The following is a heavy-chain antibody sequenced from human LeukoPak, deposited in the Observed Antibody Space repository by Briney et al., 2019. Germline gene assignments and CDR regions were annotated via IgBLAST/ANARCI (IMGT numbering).Heavy chain of an antibody. D-gene: IGHD2-15*01. Sequence: GGSLRLSCAASGFTFSSYSMNWVRQAPWKGLEWVSYISGSSSTIYYADSVKGRFTISRDNAKNSLYLQMNSLRAEDTAVYYCARGGYYFDYWGQGTLVTVSS. CDR1: GFTFSSYS. CDR3: ARGGYYFDY. CDR2: ISGSSSTI. J-gene: IGHJ4*02. V-gene: IGHV3-48*01.